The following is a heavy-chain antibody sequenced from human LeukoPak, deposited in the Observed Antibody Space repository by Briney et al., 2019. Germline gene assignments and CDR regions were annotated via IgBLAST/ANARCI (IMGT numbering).Heavy chain of an antibody. D-gene: IGHD3-10*01. V-gene: IGHV3-30-3*01. CDR3: ARGRDSGSFIIDY. J-gene: IGHJ4*02. Sequence: GRSLRLSCAGSGFTFASYAVHWVRQAPGKRLEWVAFISSDGTTEHYRDSVKGRFTLSRGNSKNTVSLQMNSLGTEDTAVYYCARGRDSGSFIIDYWGQGTLVTVSS. CDR2: ISSDGTTE. CDR1: GFTFASYA.